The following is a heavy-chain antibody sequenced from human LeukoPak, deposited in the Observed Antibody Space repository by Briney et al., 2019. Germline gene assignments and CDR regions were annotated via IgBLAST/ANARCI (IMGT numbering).Heavy chain of an antibody. CDR2: INPNSGGT. V-gene: IGHV1-2*02. D-gene: IGHD5-18*01. Sequence: ASVKVSCKASGHTFTGYYMHWVRQAPGQGLEWMGWINPNSGGTNYAQKCQGRVTMTRDTSISTAYMELSRLRSDDTAVYYCARVRGYSFWYYWGQGTLVTVSS. J-gene: IGHJ4*02. CDR3: ARVRGYSFWYY. CDR1: GHTFTGYY.